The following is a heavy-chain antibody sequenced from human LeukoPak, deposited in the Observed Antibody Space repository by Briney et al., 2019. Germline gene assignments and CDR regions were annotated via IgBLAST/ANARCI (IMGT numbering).Heavy chain of an antibody. J-gene: IGHJ4*02. Sequence: PSETLSLTCSVYGGSFSGYYWNWIRQPPGKGLEWIGEINHSGITHYNPSLKSRVIISVDTSKNQFSLKLSSVTAADTAVYYCARGLYYYDSSGSGSDYWGQGTLVTVSS. CDR3: ARGLYYYDSSGSGSDY. CDR2: INHSGIT. D-gene: IGHD3-22*01. CDR1: GGSFSGYY. V-gene: IGHV4-34*01.